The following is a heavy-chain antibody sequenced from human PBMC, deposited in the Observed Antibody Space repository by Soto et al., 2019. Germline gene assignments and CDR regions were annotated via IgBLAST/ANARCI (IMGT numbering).Heavy chain of an antibody. Sequence: PGGALRLSCVAPGFTFNNYSMNWVRQAPGKGLEWVSSISSSSYIFYADSLKGRFTISRDNAKNSLFLQMNSLRAEDTAVYYCARDHPTGYLSYWGQGTLVTVSS. CDR1: GFTFNNYS. CDR3: ARDHPTGYLSY. J-gene: IGHJ4*02. D-gene: IGHD3-9*01. V-gene: IGHV3-21*01. CDR2: ISSSSYI.